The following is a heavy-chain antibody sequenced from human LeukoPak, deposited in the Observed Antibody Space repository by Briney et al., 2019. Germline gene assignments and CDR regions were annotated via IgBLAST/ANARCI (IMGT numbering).Heavy chain of an antibody. J-gene: IGHJ5*02. CDR1: GGSISSGDYY. CDR2: IYYSGST. Sequence: PSQTLSLTCTVSGGSISSGDYYWSWIRQPPGKGLEWIGYIYYSGSTYYNPSLKSRVTISVDTSKNQFSLKLSSVTAADTAVYYCARELLLEYSGYDLEKYNWFDPWGQGTLVTVSS. CDR3: ARELLLEYSGYDLEKYNWFDP. V-gene: IGHV4-30-4*01. D-gene: IGHD5-12*01.